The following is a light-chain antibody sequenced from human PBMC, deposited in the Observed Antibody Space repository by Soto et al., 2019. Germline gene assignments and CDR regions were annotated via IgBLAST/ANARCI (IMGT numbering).Light chain of an antibody. J-gene: IGKJ2*01. V-gene: IGKV1-33*01. CDR2: DVS. CDR1: QDIGHY. CDR3: QQYERFYT. Sequence: DIQMTQSPSSLSASVGDRVTITCQASQDIGHYLNWYQQKAGKAPKLLIYDVSNLETGVPSRFSGGGSGTSFTFTISSLQPEYVATYFCQQYERFYTFGQGTKLEI.